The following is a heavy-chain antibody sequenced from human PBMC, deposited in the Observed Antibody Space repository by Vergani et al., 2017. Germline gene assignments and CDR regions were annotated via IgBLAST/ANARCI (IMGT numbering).Heavy chain of an antibody. CDR1: GFTFSRTA. CDR2: IKNTGDST. D-gene: IGHD5-24*01. CDR3: GRGSDNYN. J-gene: IGHJ4*02. V-gene: IGHV3-23*01. Sequence: EVQLWQSEGAVVQPGGSLRLSCVASGFTFSRTALSWGRQGHGQGLEWVSSIKNTGDSTHYAESLKGRFPISRDNSKNTLYLQINSLRVEHTAVYYCGRGSDNYNWCQGTLVTVSS.